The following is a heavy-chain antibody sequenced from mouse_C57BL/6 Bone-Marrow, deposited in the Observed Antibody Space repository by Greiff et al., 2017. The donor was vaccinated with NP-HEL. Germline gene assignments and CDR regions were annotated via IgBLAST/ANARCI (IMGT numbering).Heavy chain of an antibody. D-gene: IGHD2-2*01. J-gene: IGHJ4*01. CDR2: IDPEDGET. CDR3: ASIYYGYDERVYAMDY. Sequence: VQLKQSGAELVKPGASVKLSCTASGFNIKDYYMHWVKQRTEQGLEWIGRIDPEDGETKYAPKFQGKATITADTSSNTAYLRLSSLTSEDTAVYYCASIYYGYDERVYAMDYWGQGTSVTVSS. CDR1: GFNIKDYY. V-gene: IGHV14-2*01.